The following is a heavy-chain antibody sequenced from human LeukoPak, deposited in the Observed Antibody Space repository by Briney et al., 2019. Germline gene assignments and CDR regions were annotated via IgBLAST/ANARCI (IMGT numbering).Heavy chain of an antibody. CDR1: GFIVTGNY. D-gene: IGHD6-19*01. J-gene: IGHJ4*02. CDR3: ASVAVAGIDY. Sequence: PGGSLRLSCAVSGFIVTGNYMTWVRLAPGKGLEWVANIKQDGSEKYYVDSVKGRFTISRDNAKNSLYLQMNSLRAEDTAVYYCASVAVAGIDYWGQGTLVTVSS. V-gene: IGHV3-7*01. CDR2: IKQDGSEK.